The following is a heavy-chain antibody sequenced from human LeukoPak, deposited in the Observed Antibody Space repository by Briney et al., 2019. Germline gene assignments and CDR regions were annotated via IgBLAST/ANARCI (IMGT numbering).Heavy chain of an antibody. Sequence: SETLSLTCAVYGGSFSGYYWSWIRQPPGKGLEWIGEINHSGSTNYNPSLKSRVTISVDTSKNQFSLKLSSVTAADTAVYYCARGWGDYDILTGYIRGYYYYGMDVWGQGTTVTVSS. CDR2: INHSGST. J-gene: IGHJ6*02. CDR3: ARGWGDYDILTGYIRGYYYYGMDV. CDR1: GGSFSGYY. D-gene: IGHD3-9*01. V-gene: IGHV4-34*01.